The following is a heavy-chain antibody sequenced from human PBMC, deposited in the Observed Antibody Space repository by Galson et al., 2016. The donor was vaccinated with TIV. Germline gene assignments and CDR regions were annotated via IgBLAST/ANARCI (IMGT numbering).Heavy chain of an antibody. CDR3: VRARSLTDLAARPGDDAFDF. CDR2: IGTTADT. CDR1: GFTFSKFD. D-gene: IGHD7-27*01. Sequence: LSCAGSGFTFSKFDIHWVRQTTGDGLEWVSGIGTTADTYYSKSVKGRFTISRDNGLNSVYLQMNILRPGDTAMYYCVRARSLTDLAARPGDDAFDFWGRGTIVTVFS. V-gene: IGHV3-13*01. J-gene: IGHJ3*01.